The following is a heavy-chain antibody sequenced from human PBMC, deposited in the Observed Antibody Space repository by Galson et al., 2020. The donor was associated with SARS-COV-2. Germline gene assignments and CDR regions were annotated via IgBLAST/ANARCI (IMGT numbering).Heavy chain of an antibody. CDR3: AREAGNSWYFDY. V-gene: IGHV4-39*07. D-gene: IGHD6-13*01. CDR2: ISYSGAT. CDR1: GVSIDNSRFY. J-gene: IGHJ4*02. Sequence: LETLSLTCSVSGVSIDNSRFYWGWIRQPPGKGLEWIGSISYSGATYSKPSLKSRVTVSLDTSKNQFSLRLNSVTAADTGVYYCAREAGNSWYFDYWAPGTLVTVS.